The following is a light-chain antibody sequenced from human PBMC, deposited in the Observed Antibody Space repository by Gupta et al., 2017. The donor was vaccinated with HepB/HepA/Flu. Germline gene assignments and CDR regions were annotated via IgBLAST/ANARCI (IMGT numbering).Light chain of an antibody. CDR3: QQYKNWPPVDLT. CDR2: GAS. Sequence: EIVMTQSPATLSVSPGERATLSCRASQSVSSNLAWYQQKPGQAPRLLIYGASTRATGIPARFSGSGSGTEFTLTISSLQSEDFAVYYCQQYKNWPPVDLTFGGGTKVEIK. V-gene: IGKV3-15*01. CDR1: QSVSSN. J-gene: IGKJ4*01.